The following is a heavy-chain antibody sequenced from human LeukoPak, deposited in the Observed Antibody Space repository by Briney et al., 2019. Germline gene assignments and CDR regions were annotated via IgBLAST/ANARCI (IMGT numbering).Heavy chain of an antibody. CDR3: GTSHDVCYIRRGIDY. CDR2: ISSSGSTI. D-gene: IGHD2-8*01. V-gene: IGHV3-11*04. CDR1: GFTFSDYY. Sequence: GGSLRLSCAASGFTFSDYYMNWIRQAPGKGLEWVAYISSSGSTIYYADSVRGRFTISRDNAKNSLYLQMNSLIAEDTAVYYCGTSHDVCYIRRGIDYCGQGALVTVSS. J-gene: IGHJ4*02.